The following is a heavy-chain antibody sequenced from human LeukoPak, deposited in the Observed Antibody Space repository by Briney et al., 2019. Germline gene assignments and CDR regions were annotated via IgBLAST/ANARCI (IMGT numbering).Heavy chain of an antibody. CDR2: VMQVGGEK. D-gene: IGHD2-15*01. J-gene: IGHJ4*02. CDR1: GFTLSNYW. Sequence: GGSLRLSCAASGFTLSNYWMSWVRQAPGKGLEWVAKVMQVGGEKYYVDSVKGRFTISRDNAKNSLYLQMNSLKTEDTAVYYCTRRAYCSGSRCSEEDYWGQGTLVTVSS. V-gene: IGHV3-7*05. CDR3: TRRAYCSGSRCSEEDY.